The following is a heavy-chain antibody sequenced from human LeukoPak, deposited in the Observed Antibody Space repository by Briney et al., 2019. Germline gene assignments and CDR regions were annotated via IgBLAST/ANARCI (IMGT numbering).Heavy chain of an antibody. CDR3: ARGPQTTLTTPYYYYGMDV. CDR1: GYTFTSYG. Sequence: ASVKVSCKASGYTFTSYGISWVRQAPGQGLEWMGCINAYNGNTNYAQKLQGRVTMTTDTSTSTAYMELRSLRSDDTAVYYCARGPQTTLTTPYYYYGMDVWGQGTTVTVSS. D-gene: IGHD4-11*01. V-gene: IGHV1-18*01. CDR2: INAYNGNT. J-gene: IGHJ6*02.